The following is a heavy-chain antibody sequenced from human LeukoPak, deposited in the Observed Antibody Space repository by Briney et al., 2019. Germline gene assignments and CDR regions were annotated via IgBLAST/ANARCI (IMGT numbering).Heavy chain of an antibody. CDR3: ARSLSMYSSGWYYFDY. J-gene: IGHJ4*02. Sequence: ASVKVSCKASGYTFTGYYMHWVRQAPGQGLEWMGWINPNSGGTNYAQKFQDWVTMTRDTSISTAYMELSRLRSDDTAVCYCARSLSMYSSGWYYFDYWGQGTLVTVSS. V-gene: IGHV1-2*04. D-gene: IGHD6-19*01. CDR1: GYTFTGYY. CDR2: INPNSGGT.